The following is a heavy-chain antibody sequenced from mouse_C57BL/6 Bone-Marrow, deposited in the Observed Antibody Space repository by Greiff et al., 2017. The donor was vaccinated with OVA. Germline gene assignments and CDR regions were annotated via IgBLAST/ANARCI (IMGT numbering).Heavy chain of an antibody. CDR2: INPYNGCT. J-gene: IGHJ2*01. Sequence: EVQLQQSGPVLVKPGASVKMSCKASGYTFTDYYMNWVKQSHGKSLEWIGVINPYNGCTSYNQKFKGKATLTVDKSSSTAYMELNSLTSEDSAVYYCARRGQLRPYYFDYWGQGTTLTVSS. V-gene: IGHV1-19*01. CDR3: ARRGQLRPYYFDY. D-gene: IGHD3-2*02. CDR1: GYTFTDYY.